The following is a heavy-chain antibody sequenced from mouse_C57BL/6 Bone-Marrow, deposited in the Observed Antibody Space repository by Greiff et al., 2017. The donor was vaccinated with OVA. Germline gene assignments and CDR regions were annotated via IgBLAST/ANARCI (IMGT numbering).Heavy chain of an antibody. CDR1: GFNITDYY. CDR3: APYVPVAY. J-gene: IGHJ3*01. D-gene: IGHD2-10*02. CDR2: IDPEDGET. V-gene: IGHV14-2*01. Sequence: VQLQQSGAELVKPGASVKLSCTASGFNITDYYMNWVKQRTEQGLEWIGRIDPEDGETKYAPKFKGKATLTADTSSTTAYLQLSSLTSEDAAVYYCAPYVPVAYWGQGTLVTVSA.